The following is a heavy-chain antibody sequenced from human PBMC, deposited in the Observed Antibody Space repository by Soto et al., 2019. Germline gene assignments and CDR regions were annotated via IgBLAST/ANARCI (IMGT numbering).Heavy chain of an antibody. CDR3: ARDGDAFDI. J-gene: IGHJ3*02. V-gene: IGHV4-59*01. CDR1: GGSISSYY. CDR2: IYYSGST. Sequence: SETLSLTCTVSGGSISSYYWSWIRQPPGKGLEWIGYIYYSGSTNCNPSLKSRVTISVDTSKNQFSLKLSSVTAADTAVYYCARDGDAFDIWGKGTMVTVSS.